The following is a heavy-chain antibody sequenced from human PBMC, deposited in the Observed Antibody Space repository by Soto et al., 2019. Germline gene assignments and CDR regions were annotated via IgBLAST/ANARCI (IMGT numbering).Heavy chain of an antibody. D-gene: IGHD6-19*01. CDR3: ARARRTGYSSGPCYY. V-gene: IGHV4-34*01. CDR1: GGSFSGYY. CDR2: INHSGST. J-gene: IGHJ4*02. Sequence: QVQLQQWGAGLLKPSETLSLTCAVYGGSFSGYYWSWIRQPPGKGLEWIGEINHSGSTNYNPSLKSRVTISVDTSKNQFSLKLSSVTAADTAVYYCARARRTGYSSGPCYYWGQGTLVTVSS.